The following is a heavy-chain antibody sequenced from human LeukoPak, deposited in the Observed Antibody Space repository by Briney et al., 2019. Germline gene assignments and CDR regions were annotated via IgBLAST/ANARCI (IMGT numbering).Heavy chain of an antibody. CDR3: ARDVPLMGYCSGGGSLDVFDI. D-gene: IGHD2-15*01. V-gene: IGHV1-69*13. CDR1: GGTFSSYA. CDR2: IIPIFGTA. Sequence: ASVKVSCKASGGTFSSYAISWVRQAPGQGLEWMGGIIPIFGTANYAQRFQGRVTITADESTSTAYIELSSLRSEDTAVYYFARDVPLMGYCSGGGSLDVFDIWGEGTMVTVSS. J-gene: IGHJ3*02.